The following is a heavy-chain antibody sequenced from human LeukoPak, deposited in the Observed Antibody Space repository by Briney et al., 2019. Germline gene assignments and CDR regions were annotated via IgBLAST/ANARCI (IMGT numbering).Heavy chain of an antibody. Sequence: SETLSLTCAVYGGSFSGNYWSWIRQPPGKGLEWIGEINHSGSTNYNPSLKSRITISGDTSKNQFSLKLTSVTATDTAVYYCASPSRLVLSRGAFDIWGQGTMVSVSA. CDR2: INHSGST. CDR3: ASPSRLVLSRGAFDI. CDR1: GGSFSGNY. V-gene: IGHV4-34*01. D-gene: IGHD3-10*01. J-gene: IGHJ3*02.